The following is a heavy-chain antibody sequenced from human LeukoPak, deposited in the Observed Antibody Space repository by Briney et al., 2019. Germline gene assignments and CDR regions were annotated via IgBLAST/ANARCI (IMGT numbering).Heavy chain of an antibody. CDR2: MNPNSGNT. V-gene: IGHV1-8*01. CDR3: ATLSYDTSGYPEY. CDR1: GYTFTSYD. J-gene: IGHJ4*02. Sequence: ASVKVSCKASGYTFTSYDINWVRQATGQGLEWMGWMNPNSGNTGYAQKFQGRVTMTRNTSISTAYMDLSSLRSEDTAVYYCATLSYDTSGYPEYWGQGTLVTVSS. D-gene: IGHD3-22*01.